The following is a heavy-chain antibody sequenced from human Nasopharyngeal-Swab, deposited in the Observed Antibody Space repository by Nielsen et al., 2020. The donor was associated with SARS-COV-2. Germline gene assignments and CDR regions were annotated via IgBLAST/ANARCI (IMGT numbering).Heavy chain of an antibody. CDR3: ARAGRVGDAYTGLDV. CDR2: INHNERT. Sequence: SETLSLTCSVSGGSFNGFYWNWIRQAPGKGLDWFGEINHNERTNYNPSLKSRISMLVDTSNNQVPLKVSSVSAGDTAVYYCARAGRVGDAYTGLDVWGQGTTVTVSS. J-gene: IGHJ6*02. V-gene: IGHV4-34*01. CDR1: GGSFNGFY. D-gene: IGHD5-24*01.